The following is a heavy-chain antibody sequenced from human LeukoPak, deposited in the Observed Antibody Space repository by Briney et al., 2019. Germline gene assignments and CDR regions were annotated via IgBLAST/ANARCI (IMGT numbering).Heavy chain of an antibody. D-gene: IGHD3-22*01. CDR2: ISSSSSTI. V-gene: IGHV3-48*02. Sequence: SGGSLRLSCAASGFTFISYTMNWVRQAPGKGLEWVSSISSSSSTIYYADSVKGRFTISRDNAKNSLYLQMNSLRDEDTAVYYCARKSDYDSSGYHNWFDLWGQGTLVTVSS. J-gene: IGHJ5*02. CDR3: ARKSDYDSSGYHNWFDL. CDR1: GFTFISYT.